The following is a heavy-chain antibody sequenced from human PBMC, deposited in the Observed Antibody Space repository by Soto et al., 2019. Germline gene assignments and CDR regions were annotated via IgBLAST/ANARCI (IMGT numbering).Heavy chain of an antibody. V-gene: IGHV3-13*01. J-gene: IGHJ2*01. Sequence: EVQLVESGGGLVQPGGSLRLSCAASGFTFSDYDIHWVRQAAGKGLERVSGIAISGDTNYAGSVTGRFTISRENARNSVYLQMISLRAGDTAVYYCARERGTTGIWYFDGWGRGTLVTVSS. D-gene: IGHD1-7*01. CDR3: ARERGTTGIWYFDG. CDR2: IAISGDT. CDR1: GFTFSDYD.